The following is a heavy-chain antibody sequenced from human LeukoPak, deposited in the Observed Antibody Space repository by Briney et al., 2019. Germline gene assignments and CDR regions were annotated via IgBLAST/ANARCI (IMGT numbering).Heavy chain of an antibody. V-gene: IGHV1-69*04. CDR1: GDTFSTYA. CDR2: IIPILRTA. D-gene: IGHD3-10*01. J-gene: IGHJ4*02. CDR3: ARDLGMVRGVMGQ. Sequence: VASVKVSCKASGDTFSTYAISWVRQAPGQGLEWMGRIIPILRTANYAQNLQGRVTMTTDTSTSTAYMELRSLRSDDTAVYYCARDLGMVRGVMGQWGQGTLVTVSS.